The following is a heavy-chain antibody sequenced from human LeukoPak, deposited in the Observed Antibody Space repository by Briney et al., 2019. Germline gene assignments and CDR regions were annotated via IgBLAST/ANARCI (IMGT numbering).Heavy chain of an antibody. J-gene: IGHJ3*02. V-gene: IGHV5-51*01. CDR3: ARPGYSGYDLQAAAFDI. D-gene: IGHD5-12*01. Sequence: GESLKISCKGSGYSFTSYWIGWVRQLPGKGLEWMGIIYPGDSDTRYSPSFQGQVTISADKSISTAYLQWSSLKASDTAMYYCARPGYSGYDLQAAAFDIWGQGTMVTVSS. CDR2: IYPGDSDT. CDR1: GYSFTSYW.